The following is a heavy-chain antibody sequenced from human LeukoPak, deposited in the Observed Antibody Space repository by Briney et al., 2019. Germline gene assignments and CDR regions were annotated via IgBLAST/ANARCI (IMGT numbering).Heavy chain of an antibody. CDR3: ARAPGSGQDY. J-gene: IGHJ4*02. Sequence: SETLSLTCTVSGGSISSYYWSWIRQPPGKGLEWIGYIYYSGSTNYNPSLKSRVTISVDTSKNQFSLKLSSVTAADTAVYYRARAPGSGQDYWGQGTLVTVSS. CDR2: IYYSGST. V-gene: IGHV4-59*01. CDR1: GGSISSYY. D-gene: IGHD6-19*01.